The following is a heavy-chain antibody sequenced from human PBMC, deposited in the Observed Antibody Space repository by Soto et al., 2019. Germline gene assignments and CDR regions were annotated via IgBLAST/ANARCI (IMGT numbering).Heavy chain of an antibody. D-gene: IGHD6-13*01. Sequence: QVQLVESGGGVVQPGRSLGLSCAASGFTFSSYAMHWVRQAPGKGLEWVAVISYDGSNKYYADSVKGRFTISRDNSKNTLYLQMNSLRAEDTAVYYCAREGWYSSMSSGYYYYGMDVWGQGTTVTVSS. CDR3: AREGWYSSMSSGYYYYGMDV. CDR1: GFTFSSYA. J-gene: IGHJ6*02. V-gene: IGHV3-30-3*01. CDR2: ISYDGSNK.